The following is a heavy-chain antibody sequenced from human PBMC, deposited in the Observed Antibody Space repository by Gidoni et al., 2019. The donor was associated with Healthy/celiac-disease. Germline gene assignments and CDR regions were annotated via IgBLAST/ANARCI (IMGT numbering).Heavy chain of an antibody. CDR1: GFTFSNAW. V-gene: IGHV3-15*01. D-gene: IGHD2-21*02. CDR3: TTEAYCGGDCYSDY. CDR2: IKSKTDGGTT. J-gene: IGHJ4*02. Sequence: EVQLVESGGGLVKPGGSLRISCAASGFTFSNAWMSWVRQAPGKGLEWVGRIKSKTDGGTTDYAAPVKGRFTISRDDSKNTLYLQMNSLKTEDTAVYYCTTEAYCGGDCYSDYWGQGTLVTVSS.